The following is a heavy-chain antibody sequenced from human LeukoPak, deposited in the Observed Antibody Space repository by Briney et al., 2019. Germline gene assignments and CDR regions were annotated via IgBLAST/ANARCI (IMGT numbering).Heavy chain of an antibody. V-gene: IGHV4-30-4*01. CDR1: GGSISSGDYY. J-gene: IGHJ4*02. CDR2: IYYSGST. Sequence: SQTLSLTCTVSGGSISSGDYYWSWIRQPPGKGLAWIGYIYYSGSTYYNPSLKSRVTISVDTSKNQFSLKLSSVTAADTAVYYCARDLTSVPAATHYFDYWGQGTLVTVSS. D-gene: IGHD2-2*01. CDR3: ARDLTSVPAATHYFDY.